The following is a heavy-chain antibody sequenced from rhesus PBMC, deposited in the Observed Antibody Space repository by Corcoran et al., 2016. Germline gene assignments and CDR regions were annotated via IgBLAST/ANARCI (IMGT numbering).Heavy chain of an antibody. J-gene: IGHJ4*01. Sequence: QLQLQESGPGLGKHSETLSLTCAVSGGSISGYYWSWIRQPPGKGLEWIGKIEGNIAGKNYNPARKIRGTISKETAKKQFSLKLSSGTAADTAVYYCARGIRGGYFDYWGQGVLVTVSS. CDR1: GGSISGYY. CDR3: ARGIRGGYFDY. CDR2: IEGNIAGK. D-gene: IGHD5-42*01. V-gene: IGHV4-81*01.